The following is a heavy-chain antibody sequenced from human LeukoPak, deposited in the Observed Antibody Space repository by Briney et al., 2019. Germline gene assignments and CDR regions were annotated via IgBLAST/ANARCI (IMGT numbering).Heavy chain of an antibody. CDR3: AKESPEFDF. CDR2: ISGDGATT. J-gene: IGHJ4*02. V-gene: IGHV3-23*01. CDR1: GFTFRNYA. Sequence: GGSLRLSCTASGFTFRNYAMSRVRQAPGKGLEWVSVISGDGATTYYADSVKGRFTISRDSFRNTLYLQMNSLRAEDTALYYCAKESPEFDFWGQGTLVTVSS.